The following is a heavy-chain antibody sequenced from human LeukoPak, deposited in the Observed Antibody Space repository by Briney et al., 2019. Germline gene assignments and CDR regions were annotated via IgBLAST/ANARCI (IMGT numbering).Heavy chain of an antibody. CDR1: GFTFSSYG. Sequence: PGGSLRLSCAASGFTFSSYGMHWVRQAPGKGLEWVAFIRYDGSNKYYADSVKGRFTISRDNSKNTLYLQMNSLRAEDTAVYYCAKDSLIFNYYDSSYFDYWGQGTLVTVSS. CDR2: IRYDGSNK. D-gene: IGHD3-22*01. CDR3: AKDSLIFNYYDSSYFDY. V-gene: IGHV3-30*02. J-gene: IGHJ4*02.